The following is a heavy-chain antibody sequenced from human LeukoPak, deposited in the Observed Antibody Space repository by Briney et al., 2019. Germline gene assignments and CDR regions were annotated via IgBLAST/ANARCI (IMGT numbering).Heavy chain of an antibody. D-gene: IGHD2-2*02. J-gene: IGHJ5*02. V-gene: IGHV1-69*13. Sequence: SVKVSCKASGGTFSSYAISWVRQAPGQGLEWMGGIIPIFGTANYAQKFQGRVTITADESTSTAYMEMSRLRSEDPAVYYCARDPAGDCSSTSCYTWWFDPWGQGTLVTVSS. CDR1: GGTFSSYA. CDR3: ARDPAGDCSSTSCYTWWFDP. CDR2: IIPIFGTA.